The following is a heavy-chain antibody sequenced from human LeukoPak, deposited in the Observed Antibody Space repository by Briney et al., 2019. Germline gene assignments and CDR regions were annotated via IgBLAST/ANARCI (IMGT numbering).Heavy chain of an antibody. D-gene: IGHD6-13*01. V-gene: IGHV4-4*02. CDR3: ARVTTIAAAANSFDY. CDR2: IYHGGYT. CDR1: GGSISSSNW. J-gene: IGHJ4*02. Sequence: SETLSLTCGVSGGSISSSNWRSWVRQPPGKGLEWIGEIYHGGYTNYNPSLKSRVTISVDKSKNQFSLKLTSVTAADTAVYYCARVTTIAAAANSFDYWGRGALVTVSS.